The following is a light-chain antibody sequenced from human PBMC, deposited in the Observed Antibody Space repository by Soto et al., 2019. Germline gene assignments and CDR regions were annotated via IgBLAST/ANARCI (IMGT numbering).Light chain of an antibody. CDR2: DNY. CDR1: SSNIGNNY. J-gene: IGLJ2*01. Sequence: QSVLTQPPSVSATPGQKVTISCSGSSSNIGNNYVSWYQQFPGAAPKLLIYDNYWRPSGIPDRFSASKSGTSATLGITGLQTGDEADYYCATWDSSLSAVVVGGGTKL. CDR3: ATWDSSLSAVV. V-gene: IGLV1-51*01.